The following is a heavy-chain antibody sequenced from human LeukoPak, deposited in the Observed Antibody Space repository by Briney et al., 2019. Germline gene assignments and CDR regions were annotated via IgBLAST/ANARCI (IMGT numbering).Heavy chain of an antibody. J-gene: IGHJ5*02. D-gene: IGHD6-6*01. Sequence: GESLKISCAASGFTFSTYWMSWVRQAPGKGLEWVANINEDGSKKYYVGSVEGRFTISRDNAKNSVFLQMNSLRAEDTAMYYCASSSYSSSSSWGQGTLVTVSS. CDR2: INEDGSKK. V-gene: IGHV3-7*01. CDR3: ASSSYSSSSS. CDR1: GFTFSTYW.